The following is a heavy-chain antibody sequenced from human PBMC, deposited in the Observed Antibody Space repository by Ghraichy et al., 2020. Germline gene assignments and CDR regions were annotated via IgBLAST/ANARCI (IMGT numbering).Heavy chain of an antibody. V-gene: IGHV1-58*01. Sequence: SVKVSCKASGFTFTSSAVQWVRPARGQRLEWIGWIVVGSGNTNYAQKFQERVTITRDMSTSTAYMELSSLRSEDTAVYYCAADETLSSGWYLGPSETTRYYYGMDVWGQGTTVTVSS. CDR1: GFTFTSSA. CDR3: AADETLSSGWYLGPSETTRYYYGMDV. D-gene: IGHD6-19*01. CDR2: IVVGSGNT. J-gene: IGHJ6*02.